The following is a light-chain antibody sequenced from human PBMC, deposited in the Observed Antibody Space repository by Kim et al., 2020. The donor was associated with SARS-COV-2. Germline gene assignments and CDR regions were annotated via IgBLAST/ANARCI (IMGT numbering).Light chain of an antibody. V-gene: IGKV1-5*01. CDR3: QQYYSFSRT. CDR2: DAS. Sequence: DIQMTQSPSTLSASVGDRVTITCRASQNINDCLAWYQQKPGEAPKLLIYDASSSETGVPSRFSGSGSGTDFTLTISSLQPDDFATYHCQQYYSFSRTFGQGTMLEI. J-gene: IGKJ2*01. CDR1: QNINDC.